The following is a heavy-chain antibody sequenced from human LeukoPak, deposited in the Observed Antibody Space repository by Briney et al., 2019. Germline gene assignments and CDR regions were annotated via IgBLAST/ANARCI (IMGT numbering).Heavy chain of an antibody. CDR3: AKNRGYCSSTSCPDYFDY. V-gene: IGHV3-23*01. J-gene: IGHJ4*02. CDR1: GFSISSSA. Sequence: GGSLRLSCAASGFSISSSAMNWVRQAPGKGLEWVSAISGSGGSTHYADSVKGRFTISRDNSKNTLYLQMNSLRAEDTAVYYCAKNRGYCSSTSCPDYFDYWGQGTLVTVSS. D-gene: IGHD2-2*01. CDR2: ISGSGGST.